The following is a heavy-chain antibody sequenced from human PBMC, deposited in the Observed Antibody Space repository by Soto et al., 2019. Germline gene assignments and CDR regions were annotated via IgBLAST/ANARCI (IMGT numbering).Heavy chain of an antibody. Sequence: GGSLRLSCAASGFTFSSYGMHWVRQAPGKGLEWVAVISYDGSNKYYADSVKGRFTISRDNSKNTLYLQMNSLRAEDTAVYYCAKDYFGRLWPGGYFDYRGKGPLGTVSS. D-gene: IGHD5-18*01. CDR2: ISYDGSNK. J-gene: IGHJ4*02. CDR1: GFTFSSYG. CDR3: AKDYFGRLWPGGYFDY. V-gene: IGHV3-30*18.